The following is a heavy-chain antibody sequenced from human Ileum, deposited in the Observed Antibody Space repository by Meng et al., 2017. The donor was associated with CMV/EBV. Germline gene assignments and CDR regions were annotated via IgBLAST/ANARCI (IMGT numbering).Heavy chain of an antibody. Sequence: GESLKISCAASGFTFRRNAMHWVRQAPGKGLEWVAFIRNDGSIKYYLDSVKGRFTISRDNSKNTLFLQMNSLRPEDTAVYFCANDNSGSYFPLDYWGQGTLVTVSS. CDR1: GFTFRRNA. CDR3: ANDNSGSYFPLDY. J-gene: IGHJ4*02. V-gene: IGHV3-30*02. D-gene: IGHD3-10*01. CDR2: IRNDGSIK.